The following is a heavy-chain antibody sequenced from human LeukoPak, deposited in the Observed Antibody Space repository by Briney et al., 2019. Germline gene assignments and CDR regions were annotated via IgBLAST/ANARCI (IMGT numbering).Heavy chain of an antibody. Sequence: ETLSLTCTVSGGSISSYYWSWIRQPPGKGLEWVSAISGSGGSTYYADSVKGRFTISRDNSKNTLYLQMNSLRAEDTAVYYCAKRIAARPGYWGQGTLVTVSS. CDR1: GGSISSYY. J-gene: IGHJ4*02. CDR3: AKRIAARPGY. CDR2: ISGSGGST. D-gene: IGHD6-6*01. V-gene: IGHV3-23*01.